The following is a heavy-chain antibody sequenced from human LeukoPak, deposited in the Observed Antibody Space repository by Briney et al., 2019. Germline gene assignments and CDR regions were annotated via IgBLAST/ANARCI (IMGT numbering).Heavy chain of an antibody. D-gene: IGHD3-22*01. CDR1: GDSINSLDL. Sequence: SETLSLTCTVSGDSINSLDLWSWVRQPPGKGLEWIGDMYLSGTTHSNPSVKSRVTISIDKSKNQFFLNLSSVTAADTAVYYCAGLVGRYSSGLYYYYFDYWGQGTLVTVSS. J-gene: IGHJ4*02. CDR3: AGLVGRYSSGLYYYYFDY. CDR2: MYLSGTT. V-gene: IGHV4-4*02.